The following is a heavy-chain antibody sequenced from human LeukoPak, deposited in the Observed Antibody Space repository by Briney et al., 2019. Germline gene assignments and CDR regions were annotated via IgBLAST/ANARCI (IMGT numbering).Heavy chain of an antibody. D-gene: IGHD3-9*01. CDR3: ATGYDILTGFGY. Sequence: SVKVSCKASGGTFSSYAISWVRQAPGQGLEWMGGIIPIFGTANYAQKFQGRVTITADESTSTAYMELSSLRSEDTAVYHCATGYDILTGFGYWGQGPLVTVSS. V-gene: IGHV1-69*13. CDR1: GGTFSSYA. J-gene: IGHJ4*02. CDR2: IIPIFGTA.